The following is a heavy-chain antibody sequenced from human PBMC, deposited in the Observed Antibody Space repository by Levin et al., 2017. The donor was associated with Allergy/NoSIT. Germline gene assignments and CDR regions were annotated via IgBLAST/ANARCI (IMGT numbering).Heavy chain of an antibody. CDR3: ARDLEGFSGYTPYCYMDV. J-gene: IGHJ6*03. Sequence: SETLSLTCSVSGDSISRGFYYWSWIRQPAGEGLEWIGRIYVTGSTTYSPSLKSRVTISLDRSKDQVSLKINSVTAADTAVYYCARDLEGFSGYTPYCYMDVWGKGTTVTASS. D-gene: IGHD5-12*01. CDR1: GDSISRGFYY. CDR2: IYVTGST. V-gene: IGHV4-61*02.